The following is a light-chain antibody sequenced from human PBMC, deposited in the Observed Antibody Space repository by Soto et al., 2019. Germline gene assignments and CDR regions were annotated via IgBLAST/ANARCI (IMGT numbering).Light chain of an antibody. Sequence: EIQMTQYPSTLSAYVGDRVTITCRASQSISSWLAWYQQKPGRAPRLLIYDVSNLESGVPSRFSGSGSGTEFTLTITSLQPEDFAIYYCQQYDSSRTFGQGTKVDIK. V-gene: IGKV1-5*01. CDR3: QQYDSSRT. CDR2: DVS. J-gene: IGKJ1*01. CDR1: QSISSW.